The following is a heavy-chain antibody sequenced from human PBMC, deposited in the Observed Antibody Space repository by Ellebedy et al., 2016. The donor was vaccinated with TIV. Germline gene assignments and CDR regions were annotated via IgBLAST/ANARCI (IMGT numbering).Heavy chain of an antibody. J-gene: IGHJ6*03. Sequence: PGGSLRLSCAASGFTFSSYAMSWVRQAPGKGLEWVSTISGSGGSTYYADSVKGRFTISRDNSKNTLYLQMNSLRAEDTAVYYCAKVHFDFGYYYYYMDVWGKGTTVTVSS. V-gene: IGHV3-23*01. CDR3: AKVHFDFGYYYYYMDV. CDR2: ISGSGGST. D-gene: IGHD3/OR15-3a*01. CDR1: GFTFSSYA.